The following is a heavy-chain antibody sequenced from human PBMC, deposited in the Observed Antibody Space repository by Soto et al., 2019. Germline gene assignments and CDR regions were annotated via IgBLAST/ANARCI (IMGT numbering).Heavy chain of an antibody. D-gene: IGHD2-2*01. Sequence: GASVKVSCKASGYTFNGYYMHWVRQAPGQGLEWMGWINPNSGGTNYAQKFRGWVTMTRDTSISTAYMELSRLRSDDTAVYYCARGVPAALYYYYYMDVWGKGTTVTVS. CDR1: GYTFNGYY. CDR3: ARGVPAALYYYYYMDV. J-gene: IGHJ6*03. V-gene: IGHV1-2*04. CDR2: INPNSGGT.